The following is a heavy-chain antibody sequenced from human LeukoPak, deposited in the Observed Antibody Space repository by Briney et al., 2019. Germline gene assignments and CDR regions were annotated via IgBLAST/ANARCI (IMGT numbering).Heavy chain of an antibody. J-gene: IGHJ6*03. D-gene: IGHD3-3*01. V-gene: IGHV3-30*02. Sequence: GGSLRLSCAASGFTFSSYGMHWVRQAPGKGLEWVAFIRYDGSNKYYADSVKGRFTISRDNSKNTLYVQMNSLRAADMAVYYCARGGDFWSGYSRGYYMDVWGKGTTVTVSS. CDR2: IRYDGSNK. CDR3: ARGGDFWSGYSRGYYMDV. CDR1: GFTFSSYG.